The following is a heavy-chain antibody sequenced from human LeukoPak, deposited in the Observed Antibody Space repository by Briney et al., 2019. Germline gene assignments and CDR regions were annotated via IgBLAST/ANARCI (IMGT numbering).Heavy chain of an antibody. V-gene: IGHV5-51*01. J-gene: IGHJ5*02. CDR1: GYSFTNYW. Sequence: GESLKISCKGSGYSFTNYWIGWVRQMPGKGLEWMGIIYPGDSDTRYSPSFQGQVTISADKSTSTAYLQWSSLKASDTAVYYCARHGTACSGGDCNHNKFDPWGQGTLVTVSS. D-gene: IGHD2-21*02. CDR3: ARHGTACSGGDCNHNKFDP. CDR2: IYPGDSDT.